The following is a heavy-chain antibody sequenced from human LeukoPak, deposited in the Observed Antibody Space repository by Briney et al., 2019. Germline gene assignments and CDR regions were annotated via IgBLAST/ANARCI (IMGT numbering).Heavy chain of an antibody. CDR1: GGSISCYY. CDR2: IYYSGST. CDR3: ARDGYYYDSSGYYP. D-gene: IGHD3-22*01. J-gene: IGHJ5*02. V-gene: IGHV4-59*01. Sequence: SETLSLTCTVSGGSISCYYWRWLRQPPGKGLEWIGYIYYSGSTNYNPSLKSRVTISVDTSKNQFSLKLSPVTAADTAVYYCARDGYYYDSSGYYPWAQGTLITVSS.